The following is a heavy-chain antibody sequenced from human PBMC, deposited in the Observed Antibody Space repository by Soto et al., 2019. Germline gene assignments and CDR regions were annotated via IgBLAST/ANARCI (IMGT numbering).Heavy chain of an antibody. V-gene: IGHV3-7*03. J-gene: IGHJ4*02. CDR3: ARVRATDYEIDY. Sequence: PXGSLLLSCTASGFIFGSYWMTWVRHVPGKGLQWVANIKRDGSEKYYVDFVKGRFTISRDNADNSVFLDMNNLRVDDTATYYCARVRATDYEIDYWGQGALVTVSS. D-gene: IGHD4-17*01. CDR2: IKRDGSEK. CDR1: GFIFGSYW.